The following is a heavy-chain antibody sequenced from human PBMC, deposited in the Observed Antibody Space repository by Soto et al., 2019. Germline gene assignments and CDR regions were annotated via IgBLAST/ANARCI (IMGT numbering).Heavy chain of an antibody. CDR1: GYTFTSYY. J-gene: IGHJ3*02. CDR2: INPSGGIT. D-gene: IGHD3-3*01. CDR3: ARRSIFTWSDAFDI. Sequence: QVELVQSGAEVKKPGASVKVSCKAAGYTFTSYYMHWVRQAPGQGLEWMGFINPSGGITTYAQKSQARVTMTSDTSTSTVYMELRTLKSEDTAVYYCARRSIFTWSDAFDIWGQGTMVTVSA. V-gene: IGHV1-46*01.